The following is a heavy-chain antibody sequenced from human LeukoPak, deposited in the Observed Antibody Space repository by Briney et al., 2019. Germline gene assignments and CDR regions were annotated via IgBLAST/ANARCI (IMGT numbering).Heavy chain of an antibody. V-gene: IGHV4-59*08. J-gene: IGHJ3*02. Sequence: SETLSLTCAVSGGSITGHYWNWIRQTPGMRLEWIGYTSYSRTTIYNSYFKGRATMSIDTSTNQLYLNLTSVTATDTAVYYCAKLGHSDGWYLGAFDIWGQGTTVIVSS. D-gene: IGHD6-19*01. CDR3: AKLGHSDGWYLGAFDI. CDR1: GGSITGHY. CDR2: TSYSRTT.